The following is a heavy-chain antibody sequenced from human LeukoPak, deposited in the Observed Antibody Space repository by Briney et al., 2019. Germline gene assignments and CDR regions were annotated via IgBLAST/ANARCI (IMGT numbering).Heavy chain of an antibody. CDR1: GGSISSYY. D-gene: IGHD1-26*01. V-gene: IGHV4-59*01. J-gene: IGHJ5*02. CDR2: IYYSGST. CDR3: ARTEYYTRFDP. Sequence: PSETLSLTCTVSGGSISSYYWSWIRQPPGKGLEWIGYIYYSGSTNYNPSLKSRVTISVDTSKNQFSLKLSSVTAADTAVYYCARTEYYTRFDPWGQGTLVTVSS.